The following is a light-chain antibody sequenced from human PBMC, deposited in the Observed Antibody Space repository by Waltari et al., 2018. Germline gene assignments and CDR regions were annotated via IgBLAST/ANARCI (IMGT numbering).Light chain of an antibody. J-gene: IGLJ3*02. CDR3: ASWDDSLSVGV. Sequence: QSVLTQPPSASGTPGQRVTISCSASISNLGTYYVSLYQQFPGTAPKLLIQRNNQRPSGVPDRFSGSKSGTSASLAISGLRSEDEADYYCASWDDSLSVGVFGGGTKLTVL. CDR1: ISNLGTYY. CDR2: RNN. V-gene: IGLV1-47*01.